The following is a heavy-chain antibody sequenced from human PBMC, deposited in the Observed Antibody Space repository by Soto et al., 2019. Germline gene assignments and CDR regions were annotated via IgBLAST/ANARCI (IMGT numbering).Heavy chain of an antibody. Sequence: QVQLLQSGPEVRKPGSSVRISCKASGGTFNNHLVTWVRQAPGQGLEWMGGFIPMYGSAHYAQKFQGRVLFTADESTGTAYMELSSLRSDDTATFFCARALQLDYLHGLDVWGPGTMVTVSS. CDR2: FIPMYGSA. CDR1: GGTFNNHL. D-gene: IGHD2-21*01. V-gene: IGHV1-69*01. CDR3: ARALQLDYLHGLDV. J-gene: IGHJ6*02.